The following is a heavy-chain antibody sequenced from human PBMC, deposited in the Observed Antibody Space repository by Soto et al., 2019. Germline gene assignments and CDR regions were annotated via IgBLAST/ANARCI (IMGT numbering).Heavy chain of an antibody. Sequence: DVELLESGGALVQPGGYLRLSCVASGFTFSSSAMNWVRQAPGKGLEWVSTSSGSGVAKFYADSVKCRFTISRDNSNNSVSLQMNSLRAEDAALYYCAKDRSPGATTWNVYWGQGTLVTVSS. J-gene: IGHJ4*02. CDR2: SSGSGVAK. CDR3: AKDRSPGATTWNVY. D-gene: IGHD1-26*01. CDR1: GFTFSSSA. V-gene: IGHV3-23*01.